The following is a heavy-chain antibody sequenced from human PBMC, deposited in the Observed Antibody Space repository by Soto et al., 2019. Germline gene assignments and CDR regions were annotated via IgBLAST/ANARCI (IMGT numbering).Heavy chain of an antibody. Sequence: SETLSLTCAVYGGSFSGYYWSWIRQPPGKGLEWIGEINHSGSTNYNPSLKSRVTISVDTSKNQFSLKLSSVTAADTAVYYCARKQPVTRTFDYWGQGTLVTVSS. CDR3: ARKQPVTRTFDY. CDR2: INHSGST. D-gene: IGHD6-13*01. J-gene: IGHJ4*02. CDR1: GGSFSGYY. V-gene: IGHV4-34*01.